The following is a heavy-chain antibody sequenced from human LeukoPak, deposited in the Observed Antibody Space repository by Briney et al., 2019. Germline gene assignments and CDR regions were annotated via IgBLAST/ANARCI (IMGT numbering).Heavy chain of an antibody. CDR3: ARVVTGGQAFDI. CDR1: GYTFTGYY. V-gene: IGHV1-2*02. Sequence: ASVKVSCKASGYTFTGYYVHWVRQAPGQGLEWMGWINPNSGGTNYAQKFQGRVTMTRDTSISTAYMELSRLRSDDTAVYYCARVVTGGQAFDIWGQGTMVTVSS. CDR2: INPNSGGT. D-gene: IGHD2-8*02. J-gene: IGHJ3*02.